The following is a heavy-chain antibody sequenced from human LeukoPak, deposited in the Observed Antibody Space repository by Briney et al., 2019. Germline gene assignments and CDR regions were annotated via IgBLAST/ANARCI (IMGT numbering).Heavy chain of an antibody. D-gene: IGHD5-12*01. CDR2: INPNSGGT. Sequence: ASVNVSCKASGYTFTGYYMHWVRQAPGQGLEGMGCINPNSGGTNYSQKFQDRAPMTRTTSISTAYMELTRLRSDDTAVYYCARGAAVTTIAYWGQGALVTVSS. V-gene: IGHV1-2*02. CDR3: ARGAAVTTIAY. J-gene: IGHJ4*02. CDR1: GYTFTGYY.